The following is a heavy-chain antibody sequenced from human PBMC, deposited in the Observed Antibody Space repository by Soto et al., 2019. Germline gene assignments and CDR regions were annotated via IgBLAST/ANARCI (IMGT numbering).Heavy chain of an antibody. V-gene: IGHV3-23*01. CDR3: AKRSIYGGPDY. J-gene: IGHJ4*02. Sequence: GGSLRLSCSASGFSFSSSAMSWVRQAPGKGLEWVSSISGNGAATFYADSVKGQFTISRDNSKNTLYLQMNSLRAEDTALYFCAKRSIYGGPDYWGQGTLVTVSS. D-gene: IGHD4-17*01. CDR2: ISGNGAAT. CDR1: GFSFSSSA.